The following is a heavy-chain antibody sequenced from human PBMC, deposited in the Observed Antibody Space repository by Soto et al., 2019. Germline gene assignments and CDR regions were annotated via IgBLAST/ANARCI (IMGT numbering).Heavy chain of an antibody. Sequence: GKGLEWVSIIYSDGSTYYADSVKGRFTISRDNSKNTLYLQMNSLRAEDTAVYYFFLYFPTPHTSLQH. J-gene: IGHJ1*01. CDR2: IYSDGST. CDR3: FLYFPTPHTSLQH. D-gene: IGHD3-3*01. V-gene: IGHV3-53*01.